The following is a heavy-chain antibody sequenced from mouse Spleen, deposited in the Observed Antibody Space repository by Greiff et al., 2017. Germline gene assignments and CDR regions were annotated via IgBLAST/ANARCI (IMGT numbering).Heavy chain of an antibody. V-gene: IGHV5-17*01. CDR2: ISSGSSTI. J-gene: IGHJ4*01. CDR3: ATYYGYYSYDEGGAMDY. CDR1: GFTFSDYG. D-gene: IGHD2-12*01. Sequence: EVKLMESGGGLVKPGGSLKLSCAASGFTFSDYGMHWVRQAPEKGLEWVAYISSGSSTIYYADTVKGRFTISRDNAKNTLFLQMTSLRSEDTAMYYCATYYGYYSYDEGGAMDYWGQGTSVTVSS.